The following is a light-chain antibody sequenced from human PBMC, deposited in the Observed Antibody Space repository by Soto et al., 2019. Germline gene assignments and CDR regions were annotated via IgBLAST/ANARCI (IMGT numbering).Light chain of an antibody. Sequence: EIVMTQSPATLSVSPGVRATLSGRASQSISGTLAWYQQKPGQAPRLLIYGASTRATSFPARFSGSGSGTDFTLTISSLQSEDFAVYYCQQYNNWPWTFGQGTKVDIK. CDR1: QSISGT. CDR2: GAS. V-gene: IGKV3-15*01. CDR3: QQYNNWPWT. J-gene: IGKJ1*01.